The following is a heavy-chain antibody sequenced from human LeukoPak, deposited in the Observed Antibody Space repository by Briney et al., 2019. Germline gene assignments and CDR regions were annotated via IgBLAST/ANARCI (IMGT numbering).Heavy chain of an antibody. V-gene: IGHV7-4-1*02. CDR1: GYTFTSYA. D-gene: IGHD3-10*01. Sequence: ASVKVSCKASGYTFTSYAMNWVRQAPGQGLEWMGWINTNTGNPTYAQGFTGRFVFSLDTSVSTAYLQISSLKAEDTAVYYCARDQGEGWFGELPLSYFDYWGQGTLVTVSS. J-gene: IGHJ4*02. CDR3: ARDQGEGWFGELPLSYFDY. CDR2: INTNTGNP.